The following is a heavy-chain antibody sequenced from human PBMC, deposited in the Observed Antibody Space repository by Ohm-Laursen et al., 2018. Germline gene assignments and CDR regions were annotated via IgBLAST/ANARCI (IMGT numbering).Heavy chain of an antibody. CDR3: ARGIHSTVRDSFDY. D-gene: IGHD6-13*01. CDR1: GFTFSSYA. V-gene: IGHV3-23*01. Sequence: SLRLSCAASGFTFSSYAMSWVRQTPGKSLECISTISGSGASSHYADSVKGRFTISRDNAKNTLYLQMNSLRAEDTAVYYCARGIHSTVRDSFDYWGQGTLVTVSS. J-gene: IGHJ4*02. CDR2: ISGSGASS.